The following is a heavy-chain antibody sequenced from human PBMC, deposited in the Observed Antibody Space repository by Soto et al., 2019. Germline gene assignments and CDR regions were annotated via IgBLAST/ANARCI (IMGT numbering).Heavy chain of an antibody. CDR1: GGSISSGGYY. Sequence: SETLSLTCTVSGGSISSGGYYWSWIRQHPGKGLEWIGYIYYSGSTYYNPSLKSRVTISVDTSKNQFSLKLSSVTAADTAVYYCARAPAYCGGDCYTNYFDYWGQGTLVTVSS. CDR3: ARAPAYCGGDCYTNYFDY. D-gene: IGHD2-21*02. CDR2: IYYSGST. J-gene: IGHJ4*02. V-gene: IGHV4-31*03.